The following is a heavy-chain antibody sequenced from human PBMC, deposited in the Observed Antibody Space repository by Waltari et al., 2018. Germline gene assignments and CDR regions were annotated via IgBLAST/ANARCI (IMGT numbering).Heavy chain of an antibody. D-gene: IGHD2-15*01. CDR3: AREGNGGNSGRDY. CDR1: GGSISSSSYY. CDR2: IYYSGIT. Sequence: QLQLQESGPGLVKPSETLSLTCTVSGGSISSSSYYWGWIRQPPGKGLELIGRIYYSGITYYNPSLKSRFTISVDTSKNQFSLKLSSVTAADTAVYYCAREGNGGNSGRDYWGQGTLVTVSS. V-gene: IGHV4-39*07. J-gene: IGHJ4*02.